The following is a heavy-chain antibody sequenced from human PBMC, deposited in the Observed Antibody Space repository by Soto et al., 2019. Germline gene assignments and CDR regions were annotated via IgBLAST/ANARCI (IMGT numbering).Heavy chain of an antibody. Sequence: QVQLVQSGAEVKKPGASVKISCKASGDTFTSYYMHWVRQAPGQGLEWMGIINSSGGTSYAQKFQGRVTMTRDTSTSTVYMELSSLRSEDTAVYYCARVYCSGGSRYGIDYWGQGTLVTVSS. V-gene: IGHV1-46*01. CDR3: ARVYCSGGSRYGIDY. CDR1: GDTFTSYY. J-gene: IGHJ4*02. D-gene: IGHD2-15*01. CDR2: INSSGGT.